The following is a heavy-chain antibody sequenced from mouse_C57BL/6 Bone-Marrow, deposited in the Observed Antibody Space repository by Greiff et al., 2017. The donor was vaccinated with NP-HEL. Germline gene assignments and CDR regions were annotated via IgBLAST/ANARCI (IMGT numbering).Heavy chain of an antibody. J-gene: IGHJ1*03. V-gene: IGHV2-3*01. D-gene: IGHD2-2*01. CDR3: AEEGRLRWYFDV. Sequence: VQRVESGPGLVAPSQSLSITCTVSGFSLTSYGVSWVRQPPGKGLEWLGIIWGDGSTNYHTAPISGLSISKDNSESEVFLKLNSLQTDDTATYYCAEEGRLRWYFDVWGTGTTVTVSS. CDR1: GFSLTSYG. CDR2: IWGDGST.